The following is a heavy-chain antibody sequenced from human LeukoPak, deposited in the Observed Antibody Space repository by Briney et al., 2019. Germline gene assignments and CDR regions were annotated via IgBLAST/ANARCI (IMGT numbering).Heavy chain of an antibody. D-gene: IGHD3-10*01. CDR1: GFIFNIYA. V-gene: IGHV3-23*01. Sequence: GGSLRLPCAASGFIFNIYALSWVRQAPGKGLEWVSAISGSGGRTYYADSVKGRFTISRDNSKNTLYLQMNSLRAEDTAVYYCAREQDSRGFFDYWGQGTLVTVSS. J-gene: IGHJ4*02. CDR3: AREQDSRGFFDY. CDR2: ISGSGGRT.